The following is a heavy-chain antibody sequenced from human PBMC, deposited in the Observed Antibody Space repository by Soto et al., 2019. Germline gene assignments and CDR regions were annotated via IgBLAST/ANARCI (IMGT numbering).Heavy chain of an antibody. V-gene: IGHV3-15*01. CDR3: TTDQVGWELLSDYYYYGMDV. J-gene: IGHJ6*02. CDR2: IKSKTDGGTT. D-gene: IGHD1-26*01. CDR1: GFTFSNAW. Sequence: PGGSLRLSCAASGFTFSNAWMSWVRQAPGKGLEWVGRIKSKTDGGTTDYAAPVKGRFTISRDDSKNTLYLQMNSLKTEDTAVYYCTTDQVGWELLSDYYYYGMDVWGQGTTVTVSS.